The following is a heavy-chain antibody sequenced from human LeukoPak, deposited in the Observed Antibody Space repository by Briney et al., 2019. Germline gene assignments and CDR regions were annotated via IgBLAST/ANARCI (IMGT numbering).Heavy chain of an antibody. CDR2: SNDSGGT. D-gene: IGHD1-26*01. V-gene: IGHV4-34*01. CDR3: ARLSVIVGAALEYYYYYMDV. Sequence: PSETLSLTCTVSGASSSDHYWNWIRQPPGKGLEWVGESNDSGGTNYNPSLKSRVTISADKSKNQVSLKLTSVTAADTAVYYCARLSVIVGAALEYYYYYMDVWGQGTTVTVSS. CDR1: GASSSDHY. J-gene: IGHJ6*03.